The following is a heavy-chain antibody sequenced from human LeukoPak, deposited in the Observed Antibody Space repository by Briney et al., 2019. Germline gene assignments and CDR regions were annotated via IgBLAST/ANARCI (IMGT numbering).Heavy chain of an antibody. D-gene: IGHD3-16*01. CDR1: GFTFSNYA. J-gene: IGHJ6*01. CDR3: GGEAGGGGCFYYYSMDV. V-gene: IGHV3-21*01. Sequence: PGGSLRLSCAASGFTFSNYAMSWVRQAPGKGLEWVSSISSTSGYIYYADSLKGRFIISRDNAKNSLYLQMSSLRVEDTAVYYLGGEAGGGGCFYYYSMDVWGKGTTVTVSS. CDR2: ISSTSGYI.